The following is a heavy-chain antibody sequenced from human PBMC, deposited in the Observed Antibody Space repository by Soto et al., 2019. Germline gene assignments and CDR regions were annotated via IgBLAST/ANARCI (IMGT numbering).Heavy chain of an antibody. CDR2: IWYDGSNK. J-gene: IGHJ4*02. D-gene: IGHD3-10*01. V-gene: IGHV3-33*01. CDR3: AREFTVRGVIIPHY. CDR1: GFTFSSYG. Sequence: PVGSLRLSCAASGFTFSSYGMHWVRQAPGKGLEWVAVIWYDGSNKYYADSVKGRFTISRDNSKNTLYLQMNSLRAEDTAVYYCAREFTVRGVIIPHYWGQGTLVTVSS.